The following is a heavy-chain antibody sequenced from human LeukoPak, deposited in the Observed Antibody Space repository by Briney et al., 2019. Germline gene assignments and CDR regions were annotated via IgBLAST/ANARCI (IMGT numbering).Heavy chain of an antibody. CDR3: ARPYNCCYYYYGMDV. CDR2: ISGSGGST. CDR1: GFTFSSYA. V-gene: IGHV3-23*01. J-gene: IGHJ6*02. Sequence: GGSLRLSCAASGFTFSSYAMSWVRQAPGKGLEWVSAISGSGGSTYYADSVKGRFTISRDNSKNTLYLQMNSLRAEDTAVYYRARPYNCCYYYYGMDVWGQGTTVTVSS. D-gene: IGHD1-20*01.